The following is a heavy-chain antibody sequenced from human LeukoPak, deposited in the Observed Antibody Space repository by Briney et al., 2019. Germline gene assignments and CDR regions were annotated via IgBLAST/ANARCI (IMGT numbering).Heavy chain of an antibody. V-gene: IGHV4-34*01. CDR2: INHSGST. CDR1: GGSFSGYS. J-gene: IGHJ4*02. D-gene: IGHD2-2*01. CDR3: ARGRGYCSSTSCYFDY. Sequence: SETLSLTCAVYGGSFSGYSWSWIRQPPGKGLEWIGEINHSGSTNYNPSLKSRVTISVDTSKNQFSLKLSSVTAADTAVYYCARGRGYCSSTSCYFDYWGQGTLVTVSS.